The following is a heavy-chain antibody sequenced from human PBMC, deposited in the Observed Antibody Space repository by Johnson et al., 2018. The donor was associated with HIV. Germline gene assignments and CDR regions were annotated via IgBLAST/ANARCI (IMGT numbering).Heavy chain of an antibody. Sequence: QVQLVESGGGLVQPGGSLRLSCVASGFTFSSYAMHWVRQAPGKGLEWVAVISYDGSNKYYTDSVKGRFTISRDNAKTTLYLQINSLKSEDAAVYYCTRRVTRYYDILTAYSKGDDAVDSWGQGTMVTVSS. CDR2: ISYDGSNK. CDR3: TRRVTRYYDILTAYSKGDDAVDS. CDR1: GFTFSSYA. J-gene: IGHJ3*02. V-gene: IGHV3-30*04. D-gene: IGHD3-9*01.